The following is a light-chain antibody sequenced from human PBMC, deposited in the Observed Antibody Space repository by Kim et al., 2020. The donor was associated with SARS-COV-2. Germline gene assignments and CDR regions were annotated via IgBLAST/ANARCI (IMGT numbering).Light chain of an antibody. V-gene: IGKV1-27*01. CDR1: QGINND. CDR3: QKYNGAPWT. J-gene: IGKJ1*01. CDR2: GAS. Sequence: DIRMTQSPSSLSASVGDRVTITCRASQGINNDLAWYQQKPGKVPNLLIYGASALQSGVPSRFSGRGSGTDFTLTISSLQPEDVAIYYCQKYNGAPWTFDQGTKVDIK.